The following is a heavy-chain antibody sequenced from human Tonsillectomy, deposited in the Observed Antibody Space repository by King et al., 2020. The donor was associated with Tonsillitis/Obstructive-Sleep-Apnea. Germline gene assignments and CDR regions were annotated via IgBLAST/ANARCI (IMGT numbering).Heavy chain of an antibody. V-gene: IGHV5-51*01. Sequence: VQLVESGAEVKKPGESLKISCKGSGYSFTSHWIGWVRQMPGKGLEWMGIIYPGDSDTRYSPSFQGQVTISADKSISTAYLQWSSLKASDTAMYYCARLLGYCSGGSCYSGWFDPWGQGTLVTVSS. CDR1: GYSFTSHW. CDR3: ARLLGYCSGGSCYSGWFDP. CDR2: IYPGDSDT. J-gene: IGHJ5*02. D-gene: IGHD2-15*01.